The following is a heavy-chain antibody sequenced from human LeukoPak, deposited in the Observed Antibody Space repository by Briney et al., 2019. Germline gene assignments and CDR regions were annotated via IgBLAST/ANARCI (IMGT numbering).Heavy chain of an antibody. D-gene: IGHD2-21*01. CDR3: AKHDTLRAGDRDAFDI. V-gene: IGHV3-30*02. J-gene: IGHJ3*02. Sequence: PGGSLRLSCAASGFTFSSYGMHWVRQAPGKGLEWVAFIRYDGTTKEYADSVKGRFTISRDNSKNTVYLLMNSLRAEDTAVYYCAKHDTLRAGDRDAFDIWGQGTMVTVSS. CDR2: IRYDGTTK. CDR1: GFTFSSYG.